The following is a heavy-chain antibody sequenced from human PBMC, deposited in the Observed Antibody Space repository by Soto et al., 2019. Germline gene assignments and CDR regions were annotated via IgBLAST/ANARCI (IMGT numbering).Heavy chain of an antibody. D-gene: IGHD3-16*01. V-gene: IGHV1-18*01. CDR3: ASDREGGFSDS. CDR2: ISAYNGNT. CDR1: GYTFTSYG. Sequence: QVQLVQSGAEVKKPGASVKVSCKASGYTFTSYGISWVRQAPGQGLEWMGWISAYNGNTNYENKLQGRVTMTTDTAPSTAYMERRSLRSDDTAVYYCASDREGGFSDSWGQGTLVTVSS. J-gene: IGHJ4*02.